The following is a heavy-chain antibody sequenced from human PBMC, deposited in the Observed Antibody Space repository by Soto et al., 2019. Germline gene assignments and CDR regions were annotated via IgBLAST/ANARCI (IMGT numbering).Heavy chain of an antibody. J-gene: IGHJ4*02. CDR3: ARGGYGSSTSSPGHFDY. CDR2: INSDGSST. CDR1: GFTFSSYW. Sequence: GGSLRLSCAASGFTFSSYWMHWVRQAPGEGLVWVSRINSDGSSTSYADPLKGRFTISRDKAKNTLYLQMNSLRAGDTVFYYCARGGYGSSTSSPGHFDYGGKETLVTVSS. V-gene: IGHV3-74*01. D-gene: IGHD2-2*01.